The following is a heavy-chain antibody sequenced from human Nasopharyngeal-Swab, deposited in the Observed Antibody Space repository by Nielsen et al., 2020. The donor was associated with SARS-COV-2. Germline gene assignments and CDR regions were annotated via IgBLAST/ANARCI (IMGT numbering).Heavy chain of an antibody. CDR3: ARDGGSYFDY. V-gene: IGHV3-66*01. Sequence: GESLKISCAASGFTVSSNYMSWVRQALGEGLEWVSVIYSGGSTYYADSVKGRFTISRDNSKNTLYLQMNSLRAEDTAVYYCARDGGSYFDYWGQGTLVTVSS. CDR1: GFTVSSNY. D-gene: IGHD1-26*01. CDR2: IYSGGST. J-gene: IGHJ4*02.